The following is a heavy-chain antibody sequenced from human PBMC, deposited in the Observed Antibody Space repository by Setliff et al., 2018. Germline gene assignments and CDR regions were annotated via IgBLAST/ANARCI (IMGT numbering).Heavy chain of an antibody. CDR2: INHSGST. J-gene: IGHJ2*01. V-gene: IGHV4-39*07. D-gene: IGHD1-7*01. CDR3: ARGNYAYWYFDL. Sequence: SETLSLTCNVSGGSIAGSTYYWGWVRQPPGKGLEWIGEINHSGSTNYNPSLKSRVTMSLDTSKNYFSLKLKSVTAADTAIYFCARGNYAYWYFDLWGRGTLVTVSS. CDR1: GGSIAGSTYY.